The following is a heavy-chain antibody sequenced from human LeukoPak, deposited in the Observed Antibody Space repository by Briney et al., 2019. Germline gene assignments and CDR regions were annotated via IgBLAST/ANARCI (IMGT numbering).Heavy chain of an antibody. J-gene: IGHJ4*02. V-gene: IGHV4-39*01. D-gene: IGHD6-13*01. Sequence: ASETLSLTCTVSGVSVSSSSYYWDWIRQPPGKGLEWIGTIYYSGSTYYNPSLKSRVTISVDTSKNYFSLKVSSVTAADTAVYYCARQNAAGDLDYWGQGTLVTVSS. CDR2: IYYSGST. CDR3: ARQNAAGDLDY. CDR1: GVSVSSSSYY.